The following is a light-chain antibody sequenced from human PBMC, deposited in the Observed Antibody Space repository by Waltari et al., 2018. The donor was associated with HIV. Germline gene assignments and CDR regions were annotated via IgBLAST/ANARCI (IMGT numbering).Light chain of an antibody. J-gene: IGLJ2*01. V-gene: IGLV2-23*02. CDR2: DVT. CDR3: CSYAGSSTFAV. CDR1: SSDVGVYNY. Sequence: QSALTQPASVSGSPGQSITISCTGTSSDVGVYNYVSWYQQHPGNAPKLMIYDVTKRPSGVSNRFSGSKSGNTASLTISGLQAEDEADYYCCSYAGSSTFAVFGGGTKLTVL.